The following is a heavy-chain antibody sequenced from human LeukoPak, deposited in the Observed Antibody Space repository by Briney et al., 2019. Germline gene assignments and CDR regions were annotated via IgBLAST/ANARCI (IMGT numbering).Heavy chain of an antibody. D-gene: IGHD3-10*01. J-gene: IGHJ4*02. V-gene: IGHV3-23*01. CDR3: AKDRPNFYETSGAYYKPKGDF. CDR1: GFTFDTHD. Sequence: GGSLRLACEASGFTFDTHDMSWVRQAPEKGLEWVASVTSSGRTPYYADSVRGRFSISRDNSKNTLYLQMNSLRGEDTAVYYCAKDRPNFYETSGAYYKPKGDFWGQGSLVTVSS. CDR2: VTSSGRTP.